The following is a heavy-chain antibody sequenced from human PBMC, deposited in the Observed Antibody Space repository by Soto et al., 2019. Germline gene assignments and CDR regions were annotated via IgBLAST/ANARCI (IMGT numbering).Heavy chain of an antibody. CDR2: IRGKANSYAT. CDR3: TSPRLYCSSTSCYGDDYYYGMDV. CDR1: GFTFSGSA. V-gene: IGHV3-73*01. Sequence: GGSLRLSCAASGFTFSGSAMHWVRQASGKGLEWVGRIRGKANSYATAYAASVKGRFTISRDDSKNTAYLQMNSLKTEDTAVYYCTSPRLYCSSTSCYGDDYYYGMDVWGQGTTVTVSS. J-gene: IGHJ6*02. D-gene: IGHD2-2*01.